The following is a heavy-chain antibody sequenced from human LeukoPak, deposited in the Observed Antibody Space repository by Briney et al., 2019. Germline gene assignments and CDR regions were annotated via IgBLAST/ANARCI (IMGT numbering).Heavy chain of an antibody. D-gene: IGHD3-22*01. CDR1: GFTFSSYS. V-gene: IGHV3-21*01. J-gene: IGHJ1*01. CDR3: AREYYDSSGYYRSAEYFQH. Sequence: PGGSLRLSCAASGFTFSSYSMNWVRQAPGKGLEWVSSISSSSSYIYYADSVKGRFTISRDNAKNSLYLQMNSLRAEDTAVYYCAREYYDSSGYYRSAEYFQHWGQGTLVTVSS. CDR2: ISSSSSYI.